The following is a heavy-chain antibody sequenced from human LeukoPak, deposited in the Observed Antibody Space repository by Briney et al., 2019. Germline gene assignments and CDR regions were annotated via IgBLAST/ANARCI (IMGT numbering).Heavy chain of an antibody. J-gene: IGHJ4*02. CDR1: GFTFDEYA. Sequence: GRSLRLSCAASGFTFDEYAIHWVRQAPGKGLEWVSGISWNSGSIGYADSVKGRFTISRDNAKNSLYLQMNSLRAEDTAFYYCTKGRGRYSYGYGVYFDYWGQGTLVTVSS. CDR2: ISWNSGSI. V-gene: IGHV3-9*01. CDR3: TKGRGRYSYGYGVYFDY. D-gene: IGHD5-18*01.